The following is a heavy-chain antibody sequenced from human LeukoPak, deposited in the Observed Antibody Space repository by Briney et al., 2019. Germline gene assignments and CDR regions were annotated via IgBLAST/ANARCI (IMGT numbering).Heavy chain of an antibody. Sequence: GGSLRLSCTASGFTFGDAWMSWVRLAPGKRLEWVGRIKNKIDGGTTDYAAPVKGRFTISREDSKNMLYLQMNSLKTEDTAVYYCTTTGADTRNWFDPWGQGTLVTVSS. CDR1: GFTFGDAW. V-gene: IGHV3-15*01. CDR3: TTTGADTRNWFDP. CDR2: IKNKIDGGTT. D-gene: IGHD5-18*01. J-gene: IGHJ5*02.